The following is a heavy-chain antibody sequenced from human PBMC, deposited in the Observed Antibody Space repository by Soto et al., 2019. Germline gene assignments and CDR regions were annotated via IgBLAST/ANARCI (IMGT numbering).Heavy chain of an antibody. J-gene: IGHJ5*02. V-gene: IGHV3-48*02. D-gene: IGHD3-3*01. CDR2: ISSSSSTI. CDR1: GVTFSSNS. Sequence: GGSLRLSCAASGVTFSSNSMNWVRQAPGKGLEWISYISSSSSTIYADSVKGRFTISRDNAKNSLYLQMNSLRDEDTAVYYCARVIWSGHLTSDLWGQGTLVTVSS. CDR3: ARVIWSGHLTSDL.